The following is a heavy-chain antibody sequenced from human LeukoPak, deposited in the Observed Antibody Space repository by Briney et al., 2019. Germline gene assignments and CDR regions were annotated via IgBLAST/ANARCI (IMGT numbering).Heavy chain of an antibody. CDR1: GFTFSTYG. J-gene: IGHJ4*02. V-gene: IGHV3-30*02. CDR2: IRSDGSDK. D-gene: IGHD2-21*01. Sequence: PGGSLRLSXAASGFTFSTYGMHWVRQAPGKGLEWVAFIRSDGSDKYYVDSVKGRFTISRDNSKNTLYLEMNSLRPEDSAMYYCVVESAIGHWGQGTLVTVSS. CDR3: VVESAIGH.